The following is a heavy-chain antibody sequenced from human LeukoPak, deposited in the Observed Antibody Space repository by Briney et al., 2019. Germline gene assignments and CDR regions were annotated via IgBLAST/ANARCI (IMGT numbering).Heavy chain of an antibody. CDR1: GGSISSGGYY. Sequence: SETLSLTCTVSGGSISSGGYYWSWIRQPPGKGLQWIGYVYHNGISYYNPSLKSRATISSDRSKNQVSLRLSSVTAADTAVYYCARGPTGSNFGSGAAFDFWGQGTMVTVSS. J-gene: IGHJ3*01. V-gene: IGHV4-30-2*01. D-gene: IGHD3-10*01. CDR2: VYHNGIS. CDR3: ARGPTGSNFGSGAAFDF.